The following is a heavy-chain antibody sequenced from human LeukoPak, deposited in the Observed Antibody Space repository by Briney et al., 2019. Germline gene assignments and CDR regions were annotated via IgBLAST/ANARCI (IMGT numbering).Heavy chain of an antibody. J-gene: IGHJ3*02. CDR1: GFTFSSYD. Sequence: QPGGSLRLSCAASGFTFSSYDMHWVRQATGKGLEWVSAIGTAGDTYYPGSVKGRFTISRENAKNSLYLQMNSLRAGDTAVYYCARAGIADAFDIWGQGTMVTISS. V-gene: IGHV3-13*01. CDR3: ARAGIADAFDI. CDR2: IGTAGDT. D-gene: IGHD6-13*01.